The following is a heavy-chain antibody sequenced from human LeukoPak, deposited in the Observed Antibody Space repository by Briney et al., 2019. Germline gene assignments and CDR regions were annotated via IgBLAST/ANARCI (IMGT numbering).Heavy chain of an antibody. Sequence: GESLRLSCAASGFIVSSNYMSWVRQAPGKGLEWVSYISSSSSTIYYAGSVKGRFTISRDNAKNSLYLQMNSLRAEDTAVYYCARDGIFYYDSSGNYYFDYWGQGTLVTVSS. CDR2: ISSSSSTI. V-gene: IGHV3-48*04. J-gene: IGHJ4*02. CDR3: ARDGIFYYDSSGNYYFDY. D-gene: IGHD3-22*01. CDR1: GFIVSSNY.